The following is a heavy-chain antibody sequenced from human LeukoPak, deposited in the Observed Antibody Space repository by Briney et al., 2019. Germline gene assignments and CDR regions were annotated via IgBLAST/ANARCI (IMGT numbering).Heavy chain of an antibody. V-gene: IGHV4-39*01. J-gene: IGHJ5*02. CDR3: ARSLSAAGATHNWSDP. D-gene: IGHD6-13*01. Sequence: SETLSLSCTVSGVSISSDNNYWGWIRQPPGQGLEWIMTIYYSGTTYYNPSLMRCVTVSVNTTKTQFSLKLTPVTAAHTAVYYCARSLSAAGATHNWSDPWGQGTLVTVSS. CDR2: IYYSGTT. CDR1: GVSISSDNNY.